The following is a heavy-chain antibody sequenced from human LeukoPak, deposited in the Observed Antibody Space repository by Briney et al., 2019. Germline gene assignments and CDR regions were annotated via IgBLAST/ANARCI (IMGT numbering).Heavy chain of an antibody. J-gene: IGHJ4*02. D-gene: IGHD6-13*01. CDR1: GGSISSYY. Sequence: PSETLSLTCTVSGGSISSYYWSWIRQPPGKGLEWIGYIYYSGSTNYNPSLKSRVTISVDTSKNQFSLKLSSVTAADTAVYYCARHRMGIAAAGLDYWGQGTLVTVSS. CDR3: ARHRMGIAAAGLDY. V-gene: IGHV4-59*08. CDR2: IYYSGST.